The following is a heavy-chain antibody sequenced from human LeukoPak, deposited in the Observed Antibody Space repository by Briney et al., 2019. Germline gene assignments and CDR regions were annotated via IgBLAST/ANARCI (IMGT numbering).Heavy chain of an antibody. CDR1: GGSFSGYY. CDR3: ARNQLPVNWFDP. D-gene: IGHD2-2*01. CDR2: INHSGST. J-gene: IGHJ5*02. Sequence: SETPSLTCAVYGGSFSGYYWSWIRQPPGKGLEWIGEINHSGSTNYNPSLKSRVTISVDTSKNQFSLKLSSVTAADTAVYYCARNQLPVNWFDPWGQGALVTVSS. V-gene: IGHV4-34*01.